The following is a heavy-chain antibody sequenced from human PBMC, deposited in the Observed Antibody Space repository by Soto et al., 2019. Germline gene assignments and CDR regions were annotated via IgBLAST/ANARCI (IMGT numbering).Heavy chain of an antibody. Sequence: LRLSCAASGFTYSTYTMHWVRQAPGKGLEWVAVISYDGNNKFYADSVKGRFTISRDSTKQTLYLQMNSLRPDDTAIYYCAKYQPMTQPRPYFDYWGQGTLVTVSS. CDR1: GFTYSTYT. CDR2: ISYDGNNK. V-gene: IGHV3-30-3*02. CDR3: AKYQPMTQPRPYFDY. J-gene: IGHJ4*02. D-gene: IGHD3-22*01.